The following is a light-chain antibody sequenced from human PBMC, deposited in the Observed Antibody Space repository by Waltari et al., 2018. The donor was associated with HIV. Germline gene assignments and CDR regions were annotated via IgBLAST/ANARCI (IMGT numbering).Light chain of an antibody. Sequence: DIRLTQSPSTLSASAGDRVAITCRAGQNVGAFLAWYQQKPGKPPQLLIFQAAILEGGVPSRFSGSVSGSDFTLTINGLQSDDFATYYCHQYASFSGTFGQGTKVEL. CDR3: HQYASFSGT. CDR1: QNVGAF. V-gene: IGKV1-5*03. J-gene: IGKJ2*01. CDR2: QAA.